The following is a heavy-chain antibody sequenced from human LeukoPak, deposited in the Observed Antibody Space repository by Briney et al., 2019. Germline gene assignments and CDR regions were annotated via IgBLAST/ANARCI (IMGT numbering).Heavy chain of an antibody. D-gene: IGHD3-9*01. Sequence: SETLSLTCTVSGGSISSSSYYWGWIRQPPGKGLEWIGSIYYSGSTYYNPSLKSRVTISVDTSKNQFSLKLSSVTAADTAVYYCARRLVEVNPYWYFDLWGRGTLVTVSS. CDR1: GGSISSSSYY. V-gene: IGHV4-39*07. CDR3: ARRLVEVNPYWYFDL. J-gene: IGHJ2*01. CDR2: IYYSGST.